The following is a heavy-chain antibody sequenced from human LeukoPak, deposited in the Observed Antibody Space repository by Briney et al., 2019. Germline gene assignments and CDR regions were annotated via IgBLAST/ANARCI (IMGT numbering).Heavy chain of an antibody. D-gene: IGHD3-10*01. J-gene: IGHJ4*02. CDR2: ISGSGGST. CDR1: GFTFSSYT. Sequence: GGSLRLSCAASGFTFSSYTMSWVRQAPGKGLEWVSAISGSGGSTYNADSVKGRFTISRDNAKNSLYLQMNSLRAEDTAVYYCARAGYGSGSYPYGYWGQGTLVTVSS. CDR3: ARAGYGSGSYPYGY. V-gene: IGHV3-23*01.